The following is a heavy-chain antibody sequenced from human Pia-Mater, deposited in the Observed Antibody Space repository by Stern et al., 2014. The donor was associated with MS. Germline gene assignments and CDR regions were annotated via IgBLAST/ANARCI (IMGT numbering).Heavy chain of an antibody. CDR2: IKPDGSEK. CDR1: GFTFSTYW. D-gene: IGHD2-15*01. J-gene: IGHJ4*01. V-gene: IGHV3-7*01. CDR3: ARDVGDY. Sequence: EVQLVESWGGLVQPGGSLRLSCAASGFTFSTYWMTWVRQAPGKGLEWVATIKPDGSEKYYVDSVKGRFTISRDNAKNLMYLQLNRLKAEETAMYYCARDVGDYWGHGTLVTVSS.